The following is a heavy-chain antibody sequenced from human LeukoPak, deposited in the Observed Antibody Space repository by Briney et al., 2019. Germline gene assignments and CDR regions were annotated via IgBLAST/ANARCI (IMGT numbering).Heavy chain of an antibody. D-gene: IGHD7-27*01. CDR3: ARSRELGSVFLTKFFDY. CDR1: GGSFSGYY. V-gene: IGHV4-34*01. J-gene: IGHJ4*02. CDR2: INHSGST. Sequence: SETLSLTCAVYGGSFSGYYWSWIRQPPGKGLEWIGEINHSGSTNYNPSLKSRVTISVDTSKNQFSLKLSSVTAADTAVYYCARSRELGSVFLTKFFDYWGQGTLVTVSS.